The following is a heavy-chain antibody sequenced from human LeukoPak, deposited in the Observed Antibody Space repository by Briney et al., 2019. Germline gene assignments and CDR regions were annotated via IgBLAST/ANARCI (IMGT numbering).Heavy chain of an antibody. CDR3: ARTNYVRDKKYYFDY. CDR2: IYYSGST. Sequence: SQTLSLTCTVSGGSISSGGYYWSWIRQHPGKGLEWIGYIYYSGSTYYNPSLKSRVTISVDTSKNQFSLKLSSVTAADTAVYYCARTNYVRDKKYYFDYWGQGTLVTVSS. V-gene: IGHV4-30-4*08. CDR1: GGSISSGGYY. D-gene: IGHD1-7*01. J-gene: IGHJ4*02.